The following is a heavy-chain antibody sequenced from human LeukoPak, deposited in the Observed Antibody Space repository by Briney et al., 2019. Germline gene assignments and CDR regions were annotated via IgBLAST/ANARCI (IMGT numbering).Heavy chain of an antibody. CDR2: IVVGSGNT. J-gene: IGHJ4*02. CDR1: GFTFTSSA. Sequence: ASVKVSCKASGFTFTSSAMQWVRQARGQRLEWIGWIVVGSGNTNYAQKFQGRVTMTTDTSTSTAYMELRSLRSDDTAVYYCARARGYCSGGSCYADYWGQGTLVTVSS. CDR3: ARARGYCSGGSCYADY. V-gene: IGHV1-58*02. D-gene: IGHD2-15*01.